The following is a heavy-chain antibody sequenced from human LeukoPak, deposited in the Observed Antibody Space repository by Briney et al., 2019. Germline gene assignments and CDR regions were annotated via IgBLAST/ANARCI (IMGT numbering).Heavy chain of an antibody. J-gene: IGHJ4*02. V-gene: IGHV3-23*01. CDR3: AKQLGYCSDGSCYFPY. D-gene: IGHD2-15*01. Sequence: GGSLRLSCATSGFTFSSYAMSWVRQAPGKGLEWVSALNHGGGSTYYADSVKGRFTIFRDNSKNTLYLQISSLRAEDTAVYYCAKQLGYCSDGSCYFPYWGQGTLVTVSS. CDR1: GFTFSSYA. CDR2: LNHGGGST.